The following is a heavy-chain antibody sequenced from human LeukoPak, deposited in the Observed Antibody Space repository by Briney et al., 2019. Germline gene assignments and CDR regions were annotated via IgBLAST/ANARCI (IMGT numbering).Heavy chain of an antibody. CDR1: GGSISSSNYY. D-gene: IGHD3-9*01. V-gene: IGHV4-39*01. J-gene: IGHJ4*02. CDR3: ASLSFDILTGSPYFYFDY. CDR2: IYYSGST. Sequence: SETLSLTCTVSGGSISSSNYYWGWIRQPPGKGLEWIGSIYYSGSTYYNPSLKSRVTISVDTSKNQFSLELSSVTAADTAVYYCASLSFDILTGSPYFYFDYWGQGTLVTVSS.